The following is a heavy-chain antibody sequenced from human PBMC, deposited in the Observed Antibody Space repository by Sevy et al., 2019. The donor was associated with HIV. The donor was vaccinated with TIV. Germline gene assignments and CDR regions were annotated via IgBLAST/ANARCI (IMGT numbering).Heavy chain of an antibody. CDR2: ISSSGSTI. D-gene: IGHD6-6*01. Sequence: GGSLRLSCAASGFTFSDYYMSWIRQAPGKGLEWVSYISSSGSTIYYADSVKGRFTISRDNAKNSLYLQMNSLGAEDTAVYYWAGGKLVRGYYYGMDVWGQGTTVTVSS. CDR3: AGGKLVRGYYYGMDV. CDR1: GFTFSDYY. J-gene: IGHJ6*02. V-gene: IGHV3-11*01.